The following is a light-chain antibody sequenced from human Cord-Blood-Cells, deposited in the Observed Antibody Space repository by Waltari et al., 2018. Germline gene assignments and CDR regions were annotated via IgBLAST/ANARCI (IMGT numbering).Light chain of an antibody. CDR2: WAS. Sequence: DIVMTQSPDSLAVSLGERDTINCKSSQSVLYSSNNKNYLAWYQQKPRQPPKLLIYWASTRESGVPDRFGGSGSGTDFTLTISSLQAEDVAVYYCQQYYSTPPYTFGQGTKLEIK. J-gene: IGKJ2*01. V-gene: IGKV4-1*01. CDR3: QQYYSTPPYT. CDR1: QSVLYSSNNKNY.